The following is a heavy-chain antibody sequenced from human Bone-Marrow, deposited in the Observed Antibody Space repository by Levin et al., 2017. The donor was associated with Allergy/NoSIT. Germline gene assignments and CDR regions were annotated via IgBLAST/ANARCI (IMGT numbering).Heavy chain of an antibody. CDR1: GYTFTSYG. CDR2: ISAYNGNT. V-gene: IGHV1-18*01. CDR3: ARVGGVAGTKWFDP. D-gene: IGHD6-19*01. Sequence: ASVKVSCKASGYTFTSYGISWVRQAPGQGLEWMGWISAYNGNTNYAQKLQGRVTMTTDTSTSTAYMGLRSLRSDDTAVYYCARVGGVAGTKWFDPWGQGTLVTVSS. J-gene: IGHJ5*02.